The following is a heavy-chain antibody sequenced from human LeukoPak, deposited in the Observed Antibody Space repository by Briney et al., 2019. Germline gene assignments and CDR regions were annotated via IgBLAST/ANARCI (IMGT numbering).Heavy chain of an antibody. CDR2: ISAGGSST. CDR1: GFTFSDYY. CDR3: TKGSYGDYSD. V-gene: IGHV3-23*01. Sequence: GGSLRLSCEASGFTFSDYYMSWVRQAPGKGLEWVSAISAGGSSTYYADSVKGRFTISRDNSKNTLYLQMNSLRAEDTAVYYCTKGSYGDYSDWGQGTLVTVSS. D-gene: IGHD4-17*01. J-gene: IGHJ4*02.